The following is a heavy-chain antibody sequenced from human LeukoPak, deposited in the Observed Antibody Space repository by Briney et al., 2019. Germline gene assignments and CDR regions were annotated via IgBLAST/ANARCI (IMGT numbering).Heavy chain of an antibody. J-gene: IGHJ4*02. CDR1: GFTFDGYG. CDR3: TKVTDWRTGFDY. CDR2: ITWNSDDM. D-gene: IGHD3-9*01. V-gene: IGHV3-9*01. Sequence: PGRSLRPSCAASGFTFDGYGMYWVRQAPGKGLEWVSGITWNSDDMAYADSVKGRFTISRDNAKNCLYLQMNSLRVEDTALYYCTKVTDWRTGFDYWGQGTLVTVSS.